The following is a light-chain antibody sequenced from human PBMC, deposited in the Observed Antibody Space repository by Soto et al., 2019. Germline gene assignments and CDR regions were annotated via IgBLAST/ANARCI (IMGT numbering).Light chain of an antibody. CDR3: CSYAGSSTFYVV. CDR1: SSDVGSYNL. V-gene: IGLV2-23*03. Sequence: QAASVSGSPGQSITISCTGTSSDVGSYNLVSWYQQHPGKAPKLMIYEGSKRPSGVSNRFSGSKSGNTASLTISGLQAEDEADYYCCSYAGSSTFYVVFGGGTKLTVL. J-gene: IGLJ2*01. CDR2: EGS.